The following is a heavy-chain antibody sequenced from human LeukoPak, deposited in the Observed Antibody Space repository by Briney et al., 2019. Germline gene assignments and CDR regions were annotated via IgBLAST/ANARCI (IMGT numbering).Heavy chain of an antibody. D-gene: IGHD3-22*01. CDR1: GFTFSSYA. CDR3: ARGLKNPNHRGDSYYDSSGYYFGSNLDY. V-gene: IGHV3-30-3*01. CDR2: ISYDGSNK. J-gene: IGHJ4*02. Sequence: GRSLRLSCAASGFTFSSYAMHWVRQAPGKGLEWVAVISYDGSNKYYADSVKGRFTISRDNSKNTLYLQMNSLRAEDTAVYYCARGLKNPNHRGDSYYDSSGYYFGSNLDYWGQGTLVTVSS.